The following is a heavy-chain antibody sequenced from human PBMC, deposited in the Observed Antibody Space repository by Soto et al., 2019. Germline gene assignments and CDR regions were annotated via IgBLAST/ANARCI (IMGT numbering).Heavy chain of an antibody. CDR3: AKVVYGSGSREGMDV. CDR2: ISYDGSNK. J-gene: IGHJ6*02. CDR1: GFTFSSYG. D-gene: IGHD3-10*01. V-gene: IGHV3-30*18. Sequence: GGSLRLSCAASGFTFSSYGMHWVRQAPGKGLEWVAVISYDGSNKYYADSVKGRFTISRDNSKNTLYLQMNSLRAEDTAVYYCAKVVYGSGSREGMDVWGQGTTVTVSS.